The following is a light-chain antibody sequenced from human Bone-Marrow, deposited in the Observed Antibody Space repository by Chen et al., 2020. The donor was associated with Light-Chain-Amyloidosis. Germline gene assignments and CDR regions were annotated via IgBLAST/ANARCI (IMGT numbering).Light chain of an antibody. V-gene: IGLV7-46*01. CDR2: DTS. J-gene: IGLJ3*02. CDR1: TGAVTSGHY. Sequence: QAVVTQEPSLTVSPGGTVTLTGASTTGAVTSGHYCYWFQLKPGQAPRILIYDTSNRHSWTPARFSGSLLGDKAALALSGAQPEDEGDYYCLLSYSGNRGVFGGGAKLTVL. CDR3: LLSYSGNRGV.